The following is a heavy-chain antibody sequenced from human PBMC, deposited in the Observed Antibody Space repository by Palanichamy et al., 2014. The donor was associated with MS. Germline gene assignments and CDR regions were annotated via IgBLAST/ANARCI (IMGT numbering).Heavy chain of an antibody. D-gene: IGHD4/OR15-4a*01. Sequence: QANLLESGGGVVQPGKSLRLSCEAVGFTFSSWGMHWVRQAPGKGPEWVTVVSQDGSKKHYAESVRGRFTISRDNFKNTLYLQMNSLRPDDTAMYFCARDRVPTFDHWGPGTLVTVSS. V-gene: IGHV3-30-3*01. CDR1: GFTFSSWG. J-gene: IGHJ4*02. CDR3: ARDRVPTFDH. CDR2: VSQDGSKK.